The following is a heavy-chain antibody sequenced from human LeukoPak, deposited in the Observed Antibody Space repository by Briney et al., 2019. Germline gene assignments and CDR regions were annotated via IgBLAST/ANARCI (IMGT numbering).Heavy chain of an antibody. V-gene: IGHV3-72*01. Sequence: GGSLRLSCAASGFTFSDHYMDWVRQAPGKGLEWVGRIRNKVKSYTTDYAASVRGRLTISRDDSKNSLYLQMNSLRTEDTAVYFCTRAGDDGSYLDYWGQGTLVIVSS. CDR2: IRNKVKSYTT. CDR1: GFTFSDHY. CDR3: TRAGDDGSYLDY. J-gene: IGHJ4*02. D-gene: IGHD1-26*01.